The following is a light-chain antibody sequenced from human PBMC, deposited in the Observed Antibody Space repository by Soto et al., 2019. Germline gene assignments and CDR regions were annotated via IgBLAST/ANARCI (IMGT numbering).Light chain of an antibody. CDR2: SNN. Sequence: QSVLTQPPSASGTPGQRVTISCSGSSSNIGSNTVNWYQQLPGTAPKLLIYSNNQRPSGVPDRFSGSKSGTSASLAISGLQSEDEADYYWAAWDDSSNVLHDFGLGTKVTDL. V-gene: IGLV1-44*01. CDR1: SSNIGSNT. CDR3: AAWDDSSNVLHD. J-gene: IGLJ1*01.